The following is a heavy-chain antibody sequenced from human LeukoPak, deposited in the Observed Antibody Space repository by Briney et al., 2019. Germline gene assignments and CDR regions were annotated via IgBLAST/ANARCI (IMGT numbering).Heavy chain of an antibody. V-gene: IGHV3-74*01. CDR1: GFTFSSYW. J-gene: IGHJ4*02. D-gene: IGHD5-18*01. Sequence: PGGSLRLSCAASGFTFSSYWMHWVRQAPGKGLVWVSRINSDGSSTSYADSVKGRFTISRDNAKNTLYLQMNSLRAEDTPVYYCASQPNSYGGEYYFDYWGQGTLVTVSS. CDR3: ASQPNSYGGEYYFDY. CDR2: INSDGSST.